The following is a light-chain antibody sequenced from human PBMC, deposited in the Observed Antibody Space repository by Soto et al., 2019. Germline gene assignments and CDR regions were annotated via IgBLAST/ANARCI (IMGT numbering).Light chain of an antibody. CDR2: DAS. CDR1: QSIRNF. Sequence: EIVLTQSPDTLSLSPGARAPLSCRASQSIRNFLAWYQQKPGQAPRLLIYDASNRATGIPPRFSGSGSGTDFTLAISGLEPEDSAFYYCQQRYNWPWTFGQGTKVDIK. CDR3: QQRYNWPWT. V-gene: IGKV3-11*01. J-gene: IGKJ1*01.